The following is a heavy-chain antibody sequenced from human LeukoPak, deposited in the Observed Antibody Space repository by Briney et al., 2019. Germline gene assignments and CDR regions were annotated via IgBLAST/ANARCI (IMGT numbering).Heavy chain of an antibody. D-gene: IGHD4-23*01. J-gene: IGHJ3*01. Sequence: GASVKVSCKASGYTFTSYYMHWVRQAPGQGLEWMGIINPSGGSTSYAQNFQGRVTMTRDTSTTTVYLELSSLRSEDTAVYYCARDMSTRVTPISYAIDVWGQGTMVTVSS. CDR2: INPSGGST. CDR3: ARDMSTRVTPISYAIDV. CDR1: GYTFTSYY. V-gene: IGHV1-46*01.